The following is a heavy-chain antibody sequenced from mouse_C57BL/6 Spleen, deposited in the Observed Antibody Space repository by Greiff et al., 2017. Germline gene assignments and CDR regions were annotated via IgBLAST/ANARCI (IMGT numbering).Heavy chain of an antibody. V-gene: IGHV1-59*01. Sequence: QVQLQQPGAELVRPGTSVKLSCKASGYTFTSSWMHWVKQRPGQGLEWIGVIDPSDSYTNYNQKFKGKATLTVDTSSSTAYMQLSSLTSEDSAVYYCARGPDGNYVGWFAYWGQGTLVTVSA. D-gene: IGHD2-1*01. CDR1: GYTFTSSW. CDR2: IDPSDSYT. J-gene: IGHJ3*01. CDR3: ARGPDGNYVGWFAY.